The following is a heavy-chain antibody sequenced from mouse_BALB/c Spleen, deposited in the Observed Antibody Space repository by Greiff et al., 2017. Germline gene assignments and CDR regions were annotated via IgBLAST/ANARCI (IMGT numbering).Heavy chain of an antibody. V-gene: IGHV14-3*02. Sequence: VHVKQSGAELVKPGASVKLSCTASGFNIKDTYMHWVKQRPEQGLEWIGRIDPANGNTKYDPKFQGKATLTADTSSNTAYLQLSSLTSEDTAVYYCARYWDYYSMDYWGQGTSVTVSA. J-gene: IGHJ4*01. CDR3: ARYWDYYSMDY. CDR2: IDPANGNT. D-gene: IGHD4-1*01. CDR1: GFNIKDTY.